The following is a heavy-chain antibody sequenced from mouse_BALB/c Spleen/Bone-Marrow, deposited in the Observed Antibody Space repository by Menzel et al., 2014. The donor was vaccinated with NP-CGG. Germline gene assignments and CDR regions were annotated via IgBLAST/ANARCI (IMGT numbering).Heavy chain of an antibody. CDR2: INSNGGST. Sequence: EVTLVESGGGLVQPGGSLKLSCAASGFTFSSYGMSWVRQTPDKRLELVATINSNGGSTYYPDSVKGRFTISRDNAKNTLYLQMSSLKSEDTAMYYCARDSNDYWGQGTTLTVSS. J-gene: IGHJ2*01. V-gene: IGHV5-6-3*01. CDR1: GFTFSSYG. CDR3: ARDSNDY.